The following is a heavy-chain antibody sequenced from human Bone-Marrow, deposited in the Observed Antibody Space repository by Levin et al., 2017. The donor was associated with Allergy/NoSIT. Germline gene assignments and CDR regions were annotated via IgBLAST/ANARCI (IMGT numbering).Heavy chain of an antibody. J-gene: IGHJ4*02. V-gene: IGHV1-69*04. CDR1: GGTFSSYT. Sequence: SVKVSCKASGGTFSSYTISWVRQAPGQGLEWMGRIIPILGIANYAQKFQGRVTITADKSTSTAYMELSSLRSEDTAVYYCARELIVGARWVGKFDYWGQGTLVTVSS. D-gene: IGHD1-26*01. CDR3: ARELIVGARWVGKFDY. CDR2: IIPILGIA.